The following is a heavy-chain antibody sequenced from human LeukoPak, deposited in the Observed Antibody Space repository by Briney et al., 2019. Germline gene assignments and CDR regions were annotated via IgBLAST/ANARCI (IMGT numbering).Heavy chain of an antibody. V-gene: IGHV4-34*01. D-gene: IGHD5-18*01. CDR1: GASISNEGQC. J-gene: IGHJ4*02. CDR2: INHSGST. CDR3: ARERRRYSYGYFGGHGIYFDY. Sequence: PSETLSLTCTVSGASISNEGQCWSWIRQHPGKGLEWIGEINHSGSTNYNPSLKSRVTISVDTSKNQFSLKLSSVTAADTAVYYCARERRRYSYGYFGGHGIYFDYWGQGTLVTVSS.